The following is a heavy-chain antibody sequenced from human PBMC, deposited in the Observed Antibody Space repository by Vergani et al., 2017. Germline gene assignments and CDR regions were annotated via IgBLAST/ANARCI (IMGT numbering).Heavy chain of an antibody. CDR2: ISFSGGTT. J-gene: IGHJ4*02. CDR1: GFPFRFYA. V-gene: IGHV3-23*01. CDR3: AKENDGGGLGY. D-gene: IGHD1-1*01. Sequence: EVRLLESGGGLVQPGGSLRLSCAASGFPFRFYAMSWVRQAPGKGLGWVSGISFSGGTTYYADSVKGRFTIARDNSKTTLYVQMNSRRAEDTAVYYCAKENDGGGLGYWGQGTLVTVSS.